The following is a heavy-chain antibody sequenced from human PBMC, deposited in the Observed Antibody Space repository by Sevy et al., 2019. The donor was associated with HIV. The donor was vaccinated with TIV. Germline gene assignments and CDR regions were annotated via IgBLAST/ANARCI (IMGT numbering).Heavy chain of an antibody. V-gene: IGHV3-48*01. D-gene: IGHD3-22*01. Sequence: GGSLRLSCAASGFTFSSYSMNWVRQAPGKGLEWVSYISSSSTIFYADSVKGRFTISSDNAKNSLYLQMNSLRAEDTAVYYCARDSITMIRRGAFDIWGQGTMVTVSS. CDR2: ISSSSTI. J-gene: IGHJ3*02. CDR3: ARDSITMIRRGAFDI. CDR1: GFTFSSYS.